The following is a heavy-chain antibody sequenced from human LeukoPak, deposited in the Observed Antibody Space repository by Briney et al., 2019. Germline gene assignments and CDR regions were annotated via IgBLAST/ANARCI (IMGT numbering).Heavy chain of an antibody. D-gene: IGHD6-19*01. CDR1: GFAFDNYA. CDR2: ISYDGSNK. Sequence: GGSLRLSCAASGFAFDNYAMGWVRQAPGKGLEWVAVISYDGSNKYYADSVKGRFTISRDNSKNTLYLQMNSLRAEDTAVYYCAREGYSSGWYDYWGQGTLVTVSS. CDR3: AREGYSSGWYDY. J-gene: IGHJ4*02. V-gene: IGHV3-30*04.